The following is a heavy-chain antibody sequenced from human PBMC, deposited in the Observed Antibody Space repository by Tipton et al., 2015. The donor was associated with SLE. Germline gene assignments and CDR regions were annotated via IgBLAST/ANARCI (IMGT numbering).Heavy chain of an antibody. Sequence: SLRLSCAASGFTFNSYSMNWVRQAPGKGLEWVSYISGSSNTIYYADSVKGRFIISRDNSKNTLYLQMNSLRAEDTAVFYCARDFAYNRFDIWGRVTVVTVPS. CDR3: ARDFAYNRFDI. CDR2: ISGSSNTI. CDR1: GFTFNSYS. J-gene: IGHJ3*02. V-gene: IGHV3-48*01. D-gene: IGHD2-21*01.